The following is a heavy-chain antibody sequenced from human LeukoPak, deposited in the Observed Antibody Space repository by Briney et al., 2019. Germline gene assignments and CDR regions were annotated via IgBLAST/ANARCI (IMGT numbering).Heavy chain of an antibody. J-gene: IGHJ4*02. D-gene: IGHD3-10*01. CDR1: GFTFSSYA. CDR2: INGSGGRT. Sequence: PGGSLRLSCAASGFTFSSYAMSWVHQAPGKGLEWVTGINGSGGRTYYADSVKGRFTISRDNSKNTVYLQVNGLRAEDTAVYYCARYVFSYGSGSYLAHWGQGTLVTVSS. V-gene: IGHV3-23*01. CDR3: ARYVFSYGSGSYLAH.